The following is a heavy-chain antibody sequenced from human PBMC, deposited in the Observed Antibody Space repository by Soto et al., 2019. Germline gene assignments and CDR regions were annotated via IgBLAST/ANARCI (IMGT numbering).Heavy chain of an antibody. CDR2: ISAYNGNT. Sequence: ASVKVSCKASGYTFTSSGISWVRQAPGQGLEWMGWISAYNGNTNYAQKLQGRVTMTTDTSTSTAYMELRSLRSDDTAVYYCARDYYDSSGYYYNDYWGQGTLVTVSS. CDR3: ARDYYDSSGYYYNDY. D-gene: IGHD3-22*01. CDR1: GYTFTSSG. J-gene: IGHJ4*02. V-gene: IGHV1-18*01.